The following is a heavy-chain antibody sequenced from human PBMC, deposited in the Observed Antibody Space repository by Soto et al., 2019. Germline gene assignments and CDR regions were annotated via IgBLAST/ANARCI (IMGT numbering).Heavy chain of an antibody. CDR1: GGSISNYY. D-gene: IGHD6-13*01. CDR3: ARHSNSYRKSLAD. J-gene: IGHJ4*02. Sequence: QVQLQESGPGLVKPSETLSLTCTVSGGSISNYYWSWIRQPPGKGLEWIGYIYYSGSTNNNPSLKSRVTISVDTSKNQFSLHLSSVTDADTAVYYCARHSNSYRKSLADWGQGTLVIVSA. CDR2: IYYSGST. V-gene: IGHV4-59*08.